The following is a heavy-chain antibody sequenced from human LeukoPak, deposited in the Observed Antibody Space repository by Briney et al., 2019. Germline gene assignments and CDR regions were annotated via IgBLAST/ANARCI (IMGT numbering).Heavy chain of an antibody. Sequence: PGGSLRLSCIPSGFTFSSYSMTWFRQAPGKGLEWVSYISTGSSTIYYADSVKGRFTISRDNARNSLYLRMNSLRAEDTAVYYCARGLDPWGQGTPVIVSS. CDR1: GFTFSSYS. V-gene: IGHV3-48*01. J-gene: IGHJ5*02. CDR2: ISTGSSTI. CDR3: ARGLDP.